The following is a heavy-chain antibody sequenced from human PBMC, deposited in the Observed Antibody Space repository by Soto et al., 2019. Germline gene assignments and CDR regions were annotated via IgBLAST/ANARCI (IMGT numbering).Heavy chain of an antibody. CDR1: GFTFSSYA. CDR2: ISGSGGST. CDR3: AKDSPQGYDSSGYYFFGSTPFTLFDY. Sequence: GGSLRLSCAASGFTFSSYAMSWVRQAPGKGLEWVSAISGSGGSTYYADSVKGRFTISRDNSKNTLYLQMNSLRAEDTAVYYCAKDSPQGYDSSGYYFFGSTPFTLFDYWGQGTLVTVSS. V-gene: IGHV3-23*01. D-gene: IGHD3-22*01. J-gene: IGHJ4*02.